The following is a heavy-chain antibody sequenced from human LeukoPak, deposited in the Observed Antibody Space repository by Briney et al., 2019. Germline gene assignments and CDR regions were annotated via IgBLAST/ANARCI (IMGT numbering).Heavy chain of an antibody. CDR2: IYYSGST. V-gene: IGHV4-59*11. J-gene: IGHJ6*03. Sequence: SETLSLTCTVSGGSISSHYWSWIRRPPGKGLEWIGYIYYSGSTNYNPSLKSRVTISVDTSKNQFSLKLSSVTAADTAVYYCARDSGPYCSSTSCYYYYYYMDVWGKGTTVTVSS. CDR1: GGSISSHY. D-gene: IGHD2-2*01. CDR3: ARDSGPYCSSTSCYYYYYYMDV.